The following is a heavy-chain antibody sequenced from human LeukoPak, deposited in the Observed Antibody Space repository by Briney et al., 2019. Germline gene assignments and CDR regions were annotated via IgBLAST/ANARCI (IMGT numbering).Heavy chain of an antibody. Sequence: GGSLRLSCTASGFTFSTYATHWVRQAPGKGLEWVAVISYDGSNKYYADSVKGRFTISRDNSKNTLYLQMNSLRAEDTAVYYCAKFGYSSGSWGQGTLVTVSS. J-gene: IGHJ4*02. CDR2: ISYDGSNK. D-gene: IGHD6-13*01. CDR1: GFTFSTYA. V-gene: IGHV3-30*18. CDR3: AKFGYSSGS.